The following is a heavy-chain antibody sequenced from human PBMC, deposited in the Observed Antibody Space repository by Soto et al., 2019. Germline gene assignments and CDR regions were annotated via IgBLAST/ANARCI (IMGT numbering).Heavy chain of an antibody. J-gene: IGHJ6*02. CDR1: GFTFDDYA. Sequence: GGSLRLSCATSGFTFDDYAMQCVRHIPGKGLEWVSGINWNSETVGYADSVKGRFTISRDSAKNSLYLQMTTLRPEDTALYFCARDQDLGGYDLRPMYGLDVWGQGTTVIFSS. V-gene: IGHV3-9*01. CDR2: INWNSETV. CDR3: ARDQDLGGYDLRPMYGLDV. D-gene: IGHD5-12*01.